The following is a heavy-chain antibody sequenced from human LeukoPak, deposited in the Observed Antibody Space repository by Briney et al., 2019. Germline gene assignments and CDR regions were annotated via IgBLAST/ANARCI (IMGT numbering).Heavy chain of an antibody. CDR3: ARRAGSYSHSYDY. CDR1: ELTLSDNY. V-gene: IGHV3-53*01. CDR2: IYSGGST. Sequence: GGSLRLSCAASELTLSDNYMSWIRQAPGRGLEWVSFIYSGGSTYYADSVRGRFIISRDTSKDTLYLQMNSLRAEDTAIYYCARRAGSYSHSYDYWGQGTLVTVSS. D-gene: IGHD2-15*01. J-gene: IGHJ4*02.